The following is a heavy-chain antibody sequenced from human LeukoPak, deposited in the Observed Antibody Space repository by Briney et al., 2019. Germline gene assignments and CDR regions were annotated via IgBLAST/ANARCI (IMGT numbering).Heavy chain of an antibody. V-gene: IGHV1-46*01. CDR2: INPSGGST. Sequence: ASVKVSCKASGYTFTSYYIYWVRQAPGQGLEWMGVINPSGGSTNYAQKFQGRVTMTRDTSTSTVYMELSSLRSEDTAVYYCAGRIAVAGTLWFDPWAREPWSPSPQ. CDR1: GYTFTSYY. CDR3: AGRIAVAGTLWFDP. J-gene: IGHJ5*02. D-gene: IGHD6-19*01.